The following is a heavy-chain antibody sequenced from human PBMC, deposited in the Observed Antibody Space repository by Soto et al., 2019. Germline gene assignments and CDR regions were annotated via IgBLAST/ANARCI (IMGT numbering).Heavy chain of an antibody. CDR3: ARHAGNSWKGDYFDY. CDR2: IDPNDSQT. J-gene: IGHJ4*02. D-gene: IGHD6-13*01. V-gene: IGHV5-51*01. Sequence: LGESLKISCQASGYSFSSSWIGWVRQMPGKGLEWMGIIDPNDSQTIYSPSFQGQVTISADKSIDTAYLQWSSLKTSDTAMYYCARHAGNSWKGDYFDYWGQGALVTVSS. CDR1: GYSFSSSW.